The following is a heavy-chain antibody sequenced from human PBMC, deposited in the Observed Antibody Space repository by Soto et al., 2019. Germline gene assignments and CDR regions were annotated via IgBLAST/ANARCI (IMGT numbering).Heavy chain of an antibody. CDR3: ARGLEDYDFRSGPHPAYGMDV. Sequence: SVKVSSKASGYPFTSYDISWGRQATGHGLEWMGWMNPNSGNTGYAQKCQCRVTMTRNTSISTAYMERSSLISEDTAVYYCARGLEDYDFRSGPHPAYGMDVWGQGTTVTVSS. J-gene: IGHJ6*02. CDR1: GYPFTSYD. D-gene: IGHD3-3*01. V-gene: IGHV1-8*01. CDR2: MNPNSGNT.